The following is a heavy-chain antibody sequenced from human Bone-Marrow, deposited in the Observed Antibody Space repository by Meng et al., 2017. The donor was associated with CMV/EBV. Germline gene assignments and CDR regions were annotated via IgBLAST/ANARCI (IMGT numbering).Heavy chain of an antibody. CDR1: GFTFSSFY. D-gene: IGHD6-13*01. V-gene: IGHV3-48*04. CDR3: ARDGVIAAAVPNWFDP. J-gene: IGHJ5*02. CDR2: ISSSSSTI. Sequence: GESLKISCAASGFTFSSFYMSWVRQAPGKGLEWISYISSSSSTIYYADSVKGRFTISRDNAKNSLYLQMNSLRAEDTAVYYCARDGVIAAAVPNWFDPWGQGTLVPVSS.